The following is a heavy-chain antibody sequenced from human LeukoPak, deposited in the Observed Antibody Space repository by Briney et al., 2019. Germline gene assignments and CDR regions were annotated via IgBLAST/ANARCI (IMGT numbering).Heavy chain of an antibody. D-gene: IGHD4-17*01. Sequence: PGGSLRLSCAASGFTFSSYSMNWVRQAPGKGLEWVSSISSSSSYIYYADSVKGRFTISRDNAKNSLYLQMNSLRAEDTALYYCAKDIRMTTVTTAFDYWGQGTLVTVSS. J-gene: IGHJ4*02. V-gene: IGHV3-21*04. CDR2: ISSSSSYI. CDR3: AKDIRMTTVTTAFDY. CDR1: GFTFSSYS.